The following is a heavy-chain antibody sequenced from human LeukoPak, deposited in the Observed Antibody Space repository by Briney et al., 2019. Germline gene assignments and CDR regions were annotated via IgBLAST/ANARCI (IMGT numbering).Heavy chain of an antibody. CDR1: GFIFSGYG. V-gene: IGHV3-33*01. CDR3: ARGLLGIDF. D-gene: IGHD2-8*02. Sequence: GRSLRLSCAASGFIFSGYGMHWVRQAPGKGLEWVAVIWYDGSKEYYADSVKGRFIISRDNSKNTLYLQMNSLRAEDTAVYYCARGLLGIDFWGQGTLVTVSS. J-gene: IGHJ4*02. CDR2: IWYDGSKE.